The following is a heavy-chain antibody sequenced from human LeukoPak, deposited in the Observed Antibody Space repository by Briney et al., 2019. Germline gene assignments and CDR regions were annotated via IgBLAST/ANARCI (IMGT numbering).Heavy chain of an antibody. D-gene: IGHD3-16*02. V-gene: IGHV4-38-2*01. CDR3: ARGVILDY. CDR2: IYHSGST. J-gene: IGHJ4*02. Sequence: SETLSLTCAVSGYSISSGYYWGWIRQPPGKGLEWIGSIYHSGSTYYNPSLKSRVTISVYTSKNQFSLKLSSVTAADTAVYYCARGVILDYWGQGTLVTVSS. CDR1: GYSISSGYY.